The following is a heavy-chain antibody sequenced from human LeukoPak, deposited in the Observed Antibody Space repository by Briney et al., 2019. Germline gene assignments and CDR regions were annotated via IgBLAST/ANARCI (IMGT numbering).Heavy chain of an antibody. CDR1: GYIFTNFG. V-gene: IGHV1-18*01. CDR3: ARSTDGDNGKAHY. CDR2: ISAYNDNT. D-gene: IGHD4-17*01. J-gene: IGHJ4*02. Sequence: GASVKVSCKASGYIFTNFGFSWVRQAPGQGLEWMGWISAYNDNTNYAQKFQGRVTMTTDTSTSTAYMELRSLKSDDTAVYYCARSTDGDNGKAHYWGQGTLVTVSS.